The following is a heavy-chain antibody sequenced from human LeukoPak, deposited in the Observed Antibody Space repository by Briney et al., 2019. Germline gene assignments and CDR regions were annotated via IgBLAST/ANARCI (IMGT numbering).Heavy chain of an antibody. V-gene: IGHV4-4*02. CDR1: GGSISSSNW. CDR2: IYHSGST. J-gene: IGHJ4*02. CDR3: ARGLNDSWTGENY. Sequence: SGTLSLTCAVSGGSISSSNWWSWVRQPPGKGLEWIGEIYHSGSTNYNPSLKGRVTISLDTSKSQFSLKVRYVTAADTAVYYCARGLNDSWTGENYWGQGTLVTVSS. D-gene: IGHD3-3*01.